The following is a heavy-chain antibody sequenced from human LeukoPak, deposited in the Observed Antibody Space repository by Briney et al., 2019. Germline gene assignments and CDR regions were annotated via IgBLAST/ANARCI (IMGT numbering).Heavy chain of an antibody. CDR3: ARVVYVVSTWLFDY. CDR2: IYTTGRT. V-gene: IGHV4-4*07. J-gene: IGHJ4*02. CDR1: GGSITSYY. Sequence: SSETLSLTCTVSGGSITSYYWGWVRQPAGKGLEWIGRIYTTGRTDHHPSLNSRLTMSVDTSKNQFSLNLRSVTAADTAVYSCARVVYVVSTWLFDYWGQGALVIVSS. D-gene: IGHD6-13*01.